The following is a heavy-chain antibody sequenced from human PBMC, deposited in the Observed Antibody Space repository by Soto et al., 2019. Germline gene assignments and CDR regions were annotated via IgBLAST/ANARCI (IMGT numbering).Heavy chain of an antibody. V-gene: IGHV3-21*01. CDR1: GLSVNIYS. Sequence: GGCMGLSCAASGLSVNIYSMDGARQDPGKGLEWASSIGTRGDIYYSDSVKGRFTISRDNAKSSLSLQMTSLRAEDTGVYYCAREETAWPLAYGLDVWGRGTTVTVSS. CDR2: IGTRGDI. J-gene: IGHJ6*02. D-gene: IGHD2-21*02. CDR3: AREETAWPLAYGLDV.